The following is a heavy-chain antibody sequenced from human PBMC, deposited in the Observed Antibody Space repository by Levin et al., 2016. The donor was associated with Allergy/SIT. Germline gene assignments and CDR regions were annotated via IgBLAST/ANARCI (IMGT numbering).Heavy chain of an antibody. J-gene: IGHJ5*02. D-gene: IGHD3-10*01. CDR1: GGSVSTYY. CDR3: ARDMGLRGWFDP. CDR2: IYFSGSAT. V-gene: IGHV4-59*02. Sequence: SETLSLTCTVSGGSVSTYYWSWIRQPPGKGLEWIGYIYFSGSATTYNPSLKSRVTISVDTSKNQFSLRLSSVTAADTAVYYCARDMGLRGWFDPWGQGTLVTVSS.